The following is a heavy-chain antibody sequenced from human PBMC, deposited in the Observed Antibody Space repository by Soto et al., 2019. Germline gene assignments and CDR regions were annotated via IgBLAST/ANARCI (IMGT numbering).Heavy chain of an antibody. Sequence: ASVQVSCKASGSTFPSYDINWVRQATGQGLEWMGWMNPNSGNKGYAQKFQGRVTMNRNTSISTAYMELSSLRSEDTAVYYCARGGEQITIFGVVITYNWFDPWGQGTLVTVSS. CDR2: MNPNSGNK. CDR1: GSTFPSYD. D-gene: IGHD3-3*01. V-gene: IGHV1-8*01. CDR3: ARGGEQITIFGVVITYNWFDP. J-gene: IGHJ5*02.